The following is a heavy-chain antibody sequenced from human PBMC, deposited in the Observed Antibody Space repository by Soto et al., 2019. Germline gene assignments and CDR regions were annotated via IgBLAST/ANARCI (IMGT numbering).Heavy chain of an antibody. V-gene: IGHV1-2*02. CDR2: INPKNDDT. CDR1: GYRFIDFF. J-gene: IGHJ4*02. D-gene: IGHD2-8*02. CDR3: ARDDTGADFGY. Sequence: ASVKVSCKASGYRFIDFFLHWVRQAPGQGLEWMGWINPKNDDTNYAQKFQGRVTMTRDTSISVAYMELSGLNSGDTAVYYCARDDTGADFGYWGQGALVTVSS.